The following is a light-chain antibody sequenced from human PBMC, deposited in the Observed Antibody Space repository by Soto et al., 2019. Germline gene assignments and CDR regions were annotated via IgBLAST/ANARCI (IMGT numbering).Light chain of an antibody. J-gene: IGKJ1*01. V-gene: IGKV3-20*01. CDR2: VAS. CDR1: QSVTSNF. CDR3: QQYGSSPKT. Sequence: EIVLMQSPGTLSLSPGERATLSCRASQSVTSNFLAWYQQKPGQAPRLLIYVASSRATGIPDRFSGSGSGTDFTLTISRLEPEDFAVYYCQQYGSSPKTFGQGTKVEVK.